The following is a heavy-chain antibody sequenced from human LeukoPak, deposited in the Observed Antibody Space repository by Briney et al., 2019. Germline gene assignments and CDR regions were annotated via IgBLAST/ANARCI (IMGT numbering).Heavy chain of an antibody. CDR2: ISSSSSYI. Sequence: GGSLRLSCAASGFTFSSYSMNWVRQAPGKGLEWVSSISSSSSYIYYADSVKGRFTISRDNAKNSLYLQMNSLRAEDTAMYYCARARCGGDCYWGPNWFDPWGQGTLVTVSS. CDR1: GFTFSSYS. V-gene: IGHV3-21*01. J-gene: IGHJ5*02. CDR3: ARARCGGDCYWGPNWFDP. D-gene: IGHD2-21*02.